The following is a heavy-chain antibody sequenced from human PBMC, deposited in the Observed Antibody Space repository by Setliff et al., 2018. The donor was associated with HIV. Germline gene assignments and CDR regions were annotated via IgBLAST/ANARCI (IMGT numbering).Heavy chain of an antibody. J-gene: IGHJ6*03. CDR2: ISTYNANT. V-gene: IGHV1-18*01. CDR3: ARDGDSRDGRLYHYYYMDV. CDR1: GYTFTNYG. D-gene: IGHD1-26*01. Sequence: ASVKVSCKASGYTFTNYGFSWVRQAPGQGLEWMGWISTYNANTNYAQKFQDRVTMTTDTSTSTAYMELRSLRSDDTAVYYCARDGDSRDGRLYHYYYMDVWGKGTTVTVSS.